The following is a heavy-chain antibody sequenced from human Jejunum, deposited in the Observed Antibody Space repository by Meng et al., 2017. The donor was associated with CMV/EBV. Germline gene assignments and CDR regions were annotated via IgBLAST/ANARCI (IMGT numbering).Heavy chain of an antibody. D-gene: IGHD6-13*01. CDR2: IPFDGNNE. J-gene: IGHJ4*02. V-gene: IGHV3-30*04. CDR3: ARGTGSGSWLIDS. Sequence: SGFTFSSYAMHWVRQAPGKGLEWVAVIPFDGNNEHYADSVKGRFTISRDNSKNTLYLQVNSLRLEDTGVYYCARGTGSGSWLIDSWGQGTLVTVSS. CDR1: GFTFSSYA.